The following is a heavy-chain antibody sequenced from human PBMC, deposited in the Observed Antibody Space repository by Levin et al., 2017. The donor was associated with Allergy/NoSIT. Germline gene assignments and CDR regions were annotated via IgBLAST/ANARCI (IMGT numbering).Heavy chain of an antibody. CDR3: AGAFASAGTDSMYFYYYGVDV. V-gene: IGHV4-34*01. D-gene: IGHD6-13*01. Sequence: SETLSLTCGVYGGSFSSLYWSWIRQPPGKGLEWIGEINHSGTTKYNPSLKSRVTISVDMSENQISLRLSSVTAADTAVYYCAGAFASAGTDSMYFYYYGVDVWGQGTTVTVSS. J-gene: IGHJ6*02. CDR2: INHSGTT. CDR1: GGSFSSLY.